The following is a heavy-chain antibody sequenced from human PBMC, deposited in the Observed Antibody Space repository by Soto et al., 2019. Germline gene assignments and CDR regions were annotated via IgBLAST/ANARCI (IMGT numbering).Heavy chain of an antibody. CDR1: GVSFSRHG. J-gene: IGHJ4*02. V-gene: IGHV3-33*01. D-gene: IGHD2-15*01. CDR3: ALGGLFYSGTSGHPLGC. CDR2: IWYDGSNK. Sequence: RSLTLSYEASGVSFSRHGMHWVRQNPGNGLEWVAVIWYDGSNKYYADSVKGRFTISRDNSKNTLYLQMNSLRADDTALYYCALGGLFYSGTSGHPLGCLGQGAVVTVSS.